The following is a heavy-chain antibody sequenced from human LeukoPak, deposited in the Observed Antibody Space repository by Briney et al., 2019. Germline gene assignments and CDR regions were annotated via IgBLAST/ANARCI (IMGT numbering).Heavy chain of an antibody. D-gene: IGHD6-13*01. CDR2: IYYSGST. CDR3: ARNRYSSSWNHLTSLNWFDP. J-gene: IGHJ5*02. Sequence: SETLSLTCTVSDGSISSSSYYWGWIRQPPGKGLEWIGSIYYSGSTYYNPSLKSRVTISVDTSKNQFSLKLSSVTAADTAVYYCARNRYSSSWNHLTSLNWFDPWGQGTLVTVSS. V-gene: IGHV4-39*01. CDR1: DGSISSSSYY.